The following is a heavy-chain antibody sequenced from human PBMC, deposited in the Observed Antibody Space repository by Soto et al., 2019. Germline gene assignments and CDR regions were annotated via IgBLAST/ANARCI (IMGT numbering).Heavy chain of an antibody. CDR3: VKENSAHSDADS. CDR1: GVTFGTYS. CDR2: IGGSAVGT. V-gene: IGHV3-23*01. J-gene: IGHJ4*02. D-gene: IGHD5-18*01. Sequence: GGSLRLSCAASGVTFGTYSMSWVRHAPGKGLEWASAIGGSAVGTYYAASVKGRFTISRDISKNTAFRQMSSLGADDSAVYYCVKENSAHSDADSWGQGTLVTASS.